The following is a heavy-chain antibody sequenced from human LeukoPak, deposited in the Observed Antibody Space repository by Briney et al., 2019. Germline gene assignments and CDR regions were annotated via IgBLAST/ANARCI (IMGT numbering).Heavy chain of an antibody. J-gene: IGHJ6*03. D-gene: IGHD2-15*01. Sequence: GGSLRLSCAASGFTFSNYAIHWVRQAPGKGLEWVAVISHDGSNKYYADSVKGRFTISRDNSKNTLYLQMNSLRAEDTAIYYCAKNGDRGAYCSGGTCYPYYYYYMDVWGKGTTVTISS. V-gene: IGHV3-30*04. CDR1: GFTFSNYA. CDR2: ISHDGSNK. CDR3: AKNGDRGAYCSGGTCYPYYYYYMDV.